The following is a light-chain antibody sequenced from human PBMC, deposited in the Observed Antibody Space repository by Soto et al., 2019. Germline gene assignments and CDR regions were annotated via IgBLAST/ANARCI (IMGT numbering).Light chain of an antibody. J-gene: IGKJ5*01. CDR2: DAS. CDR1: QSVSSY. V-gene: IGKV3-11*01. Sequence: EIVLTQSPATLSLSPGERATLSCRASQSVSSYLAWYQQKPGQAPRLLIYDASNRATGIPARFSGSGSGTGFTLTISSPEPEDFAVYYCQQRSNWSITFGQGTRLEIK. CDR3: QQRSNWSIT.